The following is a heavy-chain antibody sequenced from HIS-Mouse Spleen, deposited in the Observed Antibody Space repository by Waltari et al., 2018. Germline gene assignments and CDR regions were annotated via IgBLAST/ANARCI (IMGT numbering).Heavy chain of an antibody. CDR1: DGSISSSSYY. J-gene: IGHJ2*01. D-gene: IGHD6-13*01. V-gene: IGHV4-39*07. Sequence: QLQLQESGPGLVKPSETLSLTCTVSDGSISSSSYYCGWIRQPPGKGLEWIGSIYYSGSTSYNPSLKSRVTISVDTSKNQFSLKLSSVTAADTAVYYCAREIPYSSSWYDWYFDLWGRGTLVTVSS. CDR3: AREIPYSSSWYDWYFDL. CDR2: IYYSGST.